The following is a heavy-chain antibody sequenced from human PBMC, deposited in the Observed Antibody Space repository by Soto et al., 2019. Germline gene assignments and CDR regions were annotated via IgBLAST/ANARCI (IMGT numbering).Heavy chain of an antibody. CDR2: IKQDGSEK. J-gene: IGHJ4*02. CDR1: GFTFSSYW. CDR3: ARDRAGTTTFRNDY. V-gene: IGHV3-7*01. D-gene: IGHD1-7*01. Sequence: EVQLVESGGGLVQPGGSLRLSCAASGFTFSSYWTSWVRQAPGKGLEWVANIKQDGSEKYYVDSVKGRFTISRDNAKNSLYLQMNSLRAEDTAVYYCARDRAGTTTFRNDYWGQGTLVTVSS.